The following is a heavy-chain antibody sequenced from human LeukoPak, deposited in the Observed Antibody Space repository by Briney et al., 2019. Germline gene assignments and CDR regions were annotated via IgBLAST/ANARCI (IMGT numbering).Heavy chain of an antibody. CDR3: ARDGYYDSSGYVDY. CDR2: INPNSGGT. V-gene: IGHV1-2*06. CDR1: GYTFTGYY. D-gene: IGHD3-22*01. J-gene: IGHJ4*02. Sequence: ASVKVSCKASGYTFTGYYMHWVRQAPGQGLEWMGRINPNSGGTNYAQKFQGRITMTRDTSISTAYMELSRLRSDDTAVYYCARDGYYDSSGYVDYWGQGTLVTVSS.